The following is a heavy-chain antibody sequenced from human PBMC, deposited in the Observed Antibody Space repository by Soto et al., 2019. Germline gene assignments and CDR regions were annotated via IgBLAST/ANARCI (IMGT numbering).Heavy chain of an antibody. CDR2: ISEGRGDP. CDR1: GFSFHVYV. D-gene: IGHD2-8*01. CDR3: XXXXXXXXLXATNSRGFDV. V-gene: IGHV3-23*01. J-gene: IGHJ3*01. Sequence: ELHLLESGGSLVQPGGSLRLSCAASGFSFHVYVMNWVRQAXXXXXEWVSGISEGRGDPYYADSVKGRFTVSRDNSKNTLYXXXKXXXVXXXXXXXXXXXXXXXXLXATNSRGFDVWGQGTRVTVSS.